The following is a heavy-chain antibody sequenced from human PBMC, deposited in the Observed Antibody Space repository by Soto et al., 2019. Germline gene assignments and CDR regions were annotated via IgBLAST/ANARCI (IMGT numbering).Heavy chain of an antibody. J-gene: IGHJ4*02. CDR1: GGSISSGGYY. D-gene: IGHD2-15*01. CDR3: ARTSRRGGSRLDY. Sequence: QVQLQESGPGLVKPSQTLSLTCTVSGGSISSGGYYWSWIRQHPGKGLEWIGYIYYSGSTYYKPSLKSRRTISVDTSKNQYSLKLSSVTAADTAVYYCARTSRRGGSRLDYWGQGTLVTDSS. CDR2: IYYSGST. V-gene: IGHV4-31*03.